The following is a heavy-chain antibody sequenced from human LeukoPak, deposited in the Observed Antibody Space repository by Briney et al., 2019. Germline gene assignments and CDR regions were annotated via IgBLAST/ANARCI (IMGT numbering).Heavy chain of an antibody. D-gene: IGHD1-26*01. V-gene: IGHV1-2*02. CDR1: GYTFIGYS. CDR2: IDPNTGGT. Sequence: ASVKVSCKASGYTFIGYSIYWVRQAPGQGLEWVGRIDPNTGGTDYAQKIQDRVTVTSDTSINTVYLELSRLRSDDTAVYYCARDKSIGWERYPPDYWGQGTLVTVSS. CDR3: ARDKSIGWERYPPDY. J-gene: IGHJ4*02.